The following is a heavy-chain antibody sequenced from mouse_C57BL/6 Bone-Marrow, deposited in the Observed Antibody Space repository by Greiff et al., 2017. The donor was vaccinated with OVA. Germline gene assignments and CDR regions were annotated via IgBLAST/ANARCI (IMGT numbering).Heavy chain of an antibody. Sequence: VQLQQSGAELMKPGASVKLSCKATGYTFTGYWIEWVKQRPGHGLEWIGRIDPNSGGTKYNEKFKSKATLTVDKPSSTAYMQLSSLTSEDSAVYYCARKGLLPYYFDYWGQGTTLTVSS. CDR1: GYTFTGYW. J-gene: IGHJ2*01. CDR2: IDPNSGGT. D-gene: IGHD1-1*01. CDR3: ARKGLLPYYFDY. V-gene: IGHV1-72*01.